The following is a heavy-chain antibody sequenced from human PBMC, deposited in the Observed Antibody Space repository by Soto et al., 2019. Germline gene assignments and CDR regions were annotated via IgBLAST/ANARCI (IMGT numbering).Heavy chain of an antibody. CDR1: RFTFRSYS. CDR2: ISSSSSTI. CDR3: ARANYYGSPGDFDY. J-gene: IGHJ4*02. V-gene: IGHV3-48*01. Sequence: GGCLRLSCAASRFTFRSYSMNGVRQAPGKGLEWVSYISSSSSTIYYADSVKGRFTISRDNAKNSLYLQMNSLRAEDTAAYYCARANYYGSPGDFDYWGQGTLVTVSS. D-gene: IGHD3-10*01.